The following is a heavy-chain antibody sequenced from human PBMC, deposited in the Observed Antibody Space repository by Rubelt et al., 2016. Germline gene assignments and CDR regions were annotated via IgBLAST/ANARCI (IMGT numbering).Heavy chain of an antibody. CDR2: IYYSGRT. CDR1: GGSISSYY. V-gene: IGHV4-59*01. Sequence: QVQLQESGPGLVKPSETLSLTCTVAGGSISSYYWSWIRQPPGKGLEWIGYIYYSGRTNYNPSLKSRVTISVDTSKVQFSLKLSSVTAADTAVYYCAGGITSFGVASGYFDYWGQGTLVTVSS. D-gene: IGHD3-3*01. CDR3: AGGITSFGVASGYFDY. J-gene: IGHJ4*02.